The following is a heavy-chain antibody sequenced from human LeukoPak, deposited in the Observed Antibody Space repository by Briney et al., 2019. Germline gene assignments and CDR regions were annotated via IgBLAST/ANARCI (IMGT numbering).Heavy chain of an antibody. V-gene: IGHV4-34*01. CDR2: INHSGST. J-gene: IGHJ6*03. Sequence: PSETLSLTCAVYGGSFSGYYWSWIRQPPGKGLEWIGEINHSGSTNYNPSLKSRVTISVDTSKNQFSLKLGSVTAADTAVYYCARGGYYDFWSGYYIGDYYYMDVWGKGTTVTVSS. CDR3: ARGGYYDFWSGYYIGDYYYMDV. D-gene: IGHD3-3*01. CDR1: GGSFSGYY.